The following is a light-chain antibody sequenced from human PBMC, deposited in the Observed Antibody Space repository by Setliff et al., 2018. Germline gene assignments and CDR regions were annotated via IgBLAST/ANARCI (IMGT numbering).Light chain of an antibody. Sequence: DIQLTQSPSFLSASVGDRVTITCRASQGTSSYLAWYQQKPGKAPKLLIYAASTLQSGVPSRFSGSGSGTEFTLTISSLQPEDFATYYCQQLNSYPRLTFGGGTKV. CDR2: AAS. J-gene: IGKJ4*01. V-gene: IGKV1-9*01. CDR3: QQLNSYPRLT. CDR1: QGTSSY.